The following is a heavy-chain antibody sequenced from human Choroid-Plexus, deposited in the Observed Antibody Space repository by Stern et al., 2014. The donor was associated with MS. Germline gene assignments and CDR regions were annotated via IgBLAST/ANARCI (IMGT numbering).Heavy chain of an antibody. CDR3: AKDRQYLTYFFDH. V-gene: IGHV3-30*18. CDR2: VSYDGSNK. Sequence: VQLVESGGGVVQPGRPLRLSCVASGFTLGSCAMHWVRQAPGKGLEWVAGVSYDGSNKYYADSVKGRFTISRDNSKNTLYMQMSSLRPEDTAVYYCAKDRQYLTYFFDHWGHGSLVTVSS. CDR1: GFTLGSCA. J-gene: IGHJ5*02. D-gene: IGHD2/OR15-2a*01.